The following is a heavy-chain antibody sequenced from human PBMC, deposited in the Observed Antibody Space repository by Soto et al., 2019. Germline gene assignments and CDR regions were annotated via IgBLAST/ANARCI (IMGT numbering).Heavy chain of an antibody. V-gene: IGHV1-69*13. CDR3: ASGGPYDAFDI. J-gene: IGHJ3*02. CDR1: GGTFRSYA. Sequence: SVKVSCKASGGTFRSYAISWVRQAPGQGLEWMGGIIPIFGTANYAQKFQGRVTITADESTSTAYMELSSLRSEDTAVYYCASGGPYDAFDIWGQGTMVTVSS. CDR2: IIPIFGTA.